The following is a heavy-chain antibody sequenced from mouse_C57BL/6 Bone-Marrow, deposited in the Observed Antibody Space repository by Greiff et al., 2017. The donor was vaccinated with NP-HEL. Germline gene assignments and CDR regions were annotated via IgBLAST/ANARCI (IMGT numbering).Heavy chain of an antibody. D-gene: IGHD2-3*01. CDR3: AQIWLLPYAMDY. CDR2: IYPGDGDT. CDR1: GYAFSSSW. J-gene: IGHJ4*01. V-gene: IGHV1-82*01. Sequence: QVQLQQSGPELVKPGASVKISCKASGYAFSSSWMNWVKQRPGKGLEWIGRIYPGDGDTNYNGKFKGKATLTADKSSSTAYMQLSSLTSEDSAVYFCAQIWLLPYAMDYWGQGTSVTVSS.